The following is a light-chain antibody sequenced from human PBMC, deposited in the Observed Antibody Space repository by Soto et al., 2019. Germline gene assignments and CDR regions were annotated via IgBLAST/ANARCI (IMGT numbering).Light chain of an antibody. CDR3: SSYAGDTTSHVV. CDR2: EGS. V-gene: IGLV2-23*01. CDR1: SSDVGSYNL. Sequence: QSVLTQPASVSGSPGQSITISCTGTSSDVGSYNLVSWYQQHPGKAPKLLIYEGSKRPSGVSNRFSGSKSGSTASLTVSGLQAEDEADYYCSSYAGDTTSHVVFGGGTKLTVL. J-gene: IGLJ2*01.